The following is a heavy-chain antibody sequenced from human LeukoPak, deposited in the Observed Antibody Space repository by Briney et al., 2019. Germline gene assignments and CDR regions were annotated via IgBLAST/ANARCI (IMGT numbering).Heavy chain of an antibody. CDR2: IYSSGST. V-gene: IGHV4-39*07. CDR3: ARGYSNYVSGYGV. J-gene: IGHJ6*04. Sequence: SETLSLTCTVSGGSISSSNYYWGWIRQPPGKGLEWIGSIYSSGSTTYKPSLKSRVTISVDTSKNQFSLKLSSVTAADTAVYYCARGYSNYVSGYGVWGKGTTVTISS. CDR1: GGSISSSNYY. D-gene: IGHD4-11*01.